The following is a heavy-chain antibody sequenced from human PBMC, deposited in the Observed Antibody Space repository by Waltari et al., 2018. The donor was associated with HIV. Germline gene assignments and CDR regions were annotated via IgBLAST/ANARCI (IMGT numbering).Heavy chain of an antibody. CDR3: ARMRGYSRSPYNWYFDL. CDR2: MNPNSGNT. J-gene: IGHJ2*01. Sequence: QVQLVQSGAEVKKPGASVKVSCKASGYTCTSYDINWVRQAAGQGLEWMGWMNPNSGNTGYAQKFQGRLSMTRDTSIGTAYMELSSLESEDTAVYYCARMRGYSRSPYNWYFDLWGRGTLVTVSS. CDR1: GYTCTSYD. D-gene: IGHD6-6*01. V-gene: IGHV1-8*01.